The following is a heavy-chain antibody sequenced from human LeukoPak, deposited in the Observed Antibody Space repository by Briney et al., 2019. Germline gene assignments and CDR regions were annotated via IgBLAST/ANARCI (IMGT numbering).Heavy chain of an antibody. CDR2: ISSSSSYI. CDR3: ARATNSWYADYYYGMDV. D-gene: IGHD6-13*01. V-gene: IGHV3-21*04. Sequence: GGSLRLSCAASGFTFSSYSMNWVRRAPGKGLEWVSSISSSSSYIYYADSVKGRFTISRDNAKNSLYLQMNSLRAEDTAVYYCARATNSWYADYYYGMDVWGQGTTVTVSS. CDR1: GFTFSSYS. J-gene: IGHJ6*02.